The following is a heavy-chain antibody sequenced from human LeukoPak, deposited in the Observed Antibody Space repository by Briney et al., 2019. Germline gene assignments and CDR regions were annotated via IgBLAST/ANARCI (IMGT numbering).Heavy chain of an antibody. V-gene: IGHV1-18*01. Sequence: GASVKVSCKASGYTFTSYAISWVRQAPGQGLEWMGWISGYNGNTNYAQKLQGRVTMTTDTSTSTAYMELRSLRSDDTAVYDCARGSYCSGGSCYMDYWGQGALVTVSS. CDR1: GYTFTSYA. D-gene: IGHD2-15*01. CDR3: ARGSYCSGGSCYMDY. J-gene: IGHJ4*02. CDR2: ISGYNGNT.